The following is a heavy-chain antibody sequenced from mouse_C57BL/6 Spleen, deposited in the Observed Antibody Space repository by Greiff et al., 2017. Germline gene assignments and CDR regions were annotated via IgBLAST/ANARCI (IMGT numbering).Heavy chain of an antibody. Sequence: EVHVQQSGPELVKPGASVKISCKASGYSFTDYNMNWVKQSNGKSLEWIGVINPNYGTTSYNQKFKGKATLTVDQSSSTAYMQLNSLSSEDSAVXYCARRIYYYGSSMDYYAMDYWGQGTSLTVSS. D-gene: IGHD1-1*01. V-gene: IGHV1-39*01. CDR1: GYSFTDYN. CDR2: INPNYGTT. J-gene: IGHJ4*01. CDR3: ARRIYYYGSSMDYYAMDY.